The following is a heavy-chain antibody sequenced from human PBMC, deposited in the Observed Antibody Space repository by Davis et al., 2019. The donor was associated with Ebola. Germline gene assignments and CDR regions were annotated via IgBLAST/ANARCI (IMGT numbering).Heavy chain of an antibody. CDR2: IDCDDDK. J-gene: IGHJ6*02. Sequence: SGPTLVKPTPTLTLTCTFSGFSLSTSGVGVGWIRQPPGKALEWLARIDCDDDKFYSTSLKTRLTISTDTSKNQVVLTMTNMDPVDTATYYCARSSPYYYYYGMDVWGQGTTVTVSS. V-gene: IGHV2-70*04. CDR1: GFSLSTSGVG. D-gene: IGHD6-13*01. CDR3: ARSSPYYYYYGMDV.